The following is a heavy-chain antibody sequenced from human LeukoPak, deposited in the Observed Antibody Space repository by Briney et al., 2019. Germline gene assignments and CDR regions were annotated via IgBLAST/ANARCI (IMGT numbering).Heavy chain of an antibody. J-gene: IGHJ6*03. D-gene: IGHD3-16*01. CDR2: ISYDGSNK. CDR3: ARAGWGAAPIYYYYYYYMDV. V-gene: IGHV3-30*04. Sequence: KTGGSLRLSCAASGFTFSSYAMHWVRQAPGKGLEWVAVISYDGSNKYYAYSVKVRFTISRDNSKNTLYLQMNSMRAEDTAVYYCARAGWGAAPIYYYYYYYMDVWGKGTTVTVSS. CDR1: GFTFSSYA.